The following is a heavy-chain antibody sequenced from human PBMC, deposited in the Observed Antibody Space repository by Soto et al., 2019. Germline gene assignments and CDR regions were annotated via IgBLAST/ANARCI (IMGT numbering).Heavy chain of an antibody. CDR3: ASGPDPDADYYYYYMDV. Sequence: QVQLVESGGGLVKAGGSLRLSCAVYGLTFSGYYMSWIRQAPGKGLEWVSYISGVGSIIYYADSVKGRFTISRDNAKNSLYLQMNSLRAEDTAVYYFASGPDPDADYYYYYMDVWGKGTTVTVSS. CDR2: ISGVGSII. V-gene: IGHV3-11*01. CDR1: GLTFSGYY. J-gene: IGHJ6*03.